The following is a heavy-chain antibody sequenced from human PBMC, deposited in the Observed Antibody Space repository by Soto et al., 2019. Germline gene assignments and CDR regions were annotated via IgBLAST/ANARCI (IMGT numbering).Heavy chain of an antibody. D-gene: IGHD3-22*01. V-gene: IGHV1-69*13. CDR2: IIPVFQTA. Sequence: ASVKVSCKASGGLFSSYPISWVRQVPGQGLEWMGGIIPVFQTAYYTQRFQGRVTITADESTNTAYMELSSLKSEDTAIYYCARGGSGYTWFNEFWGQGTLVTVSS. CDR3: ARGGSGYTWFNEF. CDR1: GGLFSSYP. J-gene: IGHJ4*02.